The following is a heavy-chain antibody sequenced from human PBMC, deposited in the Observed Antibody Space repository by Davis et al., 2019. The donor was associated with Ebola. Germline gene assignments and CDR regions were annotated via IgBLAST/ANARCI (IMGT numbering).Heavy chain of an antibody. CDR3: ARDLSMDFWSGYNY. V-gene: IGHV1-18*01. CDR2: ISSYNGNT. D-gene: IGHD3-3*01. Sequence: ASVKVSCKASGGTFSSYAISWVRQAPGQGLEWMGWISSYNGNTNYAQKYQGRVTMTTDTSTSTAYMELRSLRSDDTAVYYCARDLSMDFWSGYNYWGQGTLVTVSS. CDR1: GGTFSSYA. J-gene: IGHJ4*02.